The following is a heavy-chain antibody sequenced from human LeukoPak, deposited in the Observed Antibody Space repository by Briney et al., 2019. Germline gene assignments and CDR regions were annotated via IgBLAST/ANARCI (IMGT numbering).Heavy chain of an antibody. D-gene: IGHD3-22*01. CDR2: IYVGGHT. J-gene: IGHJ2*01. CDR3: AKGGNYDGSRYAAWLFDV. CDR1: EFTVINNY. Sequence: PGGSLRLSCAISEFTVINNYMTWVRQAPGRGLEWVALIYVGGHTCHADSLKGRFAISSDNSKNTLYLHMNSLRAEDTAVYYCAKGGNYDGSRYAAWLFDVWGRGTLVTVSS. V-gene: IGHV3-53*01.